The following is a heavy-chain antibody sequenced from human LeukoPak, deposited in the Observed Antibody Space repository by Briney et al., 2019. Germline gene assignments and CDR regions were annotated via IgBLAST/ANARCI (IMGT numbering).Heavy chain of an antibody. J-gene: IGHJ4*02. CDR3: ARQVVGGSGLDYFDY. Sequence: SETLSLTCIVSGYSISSDYYWGWIRQPPGRGLEWIGSIYYSGTTYPNPPLKSRVTISVDTSKKEFSLKLRSVTAADTAVYYCARQVVGGSGLDYFDYWGQGTLVTVSS. CDR2: IYYSGTT. D-gene: IGHD1-26*01. V-gene: IGHV4-38-2*02. CDR1: GYSISSDYY.